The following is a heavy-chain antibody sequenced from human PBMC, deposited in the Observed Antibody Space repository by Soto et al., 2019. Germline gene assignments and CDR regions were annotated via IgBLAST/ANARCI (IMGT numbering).Heavy chain of an antibody. D-gene: IGHD1-26*01. Sequence: PGGSLRLSCAASGPTFSNHWMHWVRQAPGKGLVWVSRINSDGSSTNYADSVKGRFTISRDNAKNTLYLQMNSLRAEDTAVYYCARARSPDYYGMDGWGQRTTVTVSS. V-gene: IGHV3-74*01. J-gene: IGHJ6*02. CDR2: INSDGSST. CDR1: GPTFSNHW. CDR3: ARARSPDYYGMDG.